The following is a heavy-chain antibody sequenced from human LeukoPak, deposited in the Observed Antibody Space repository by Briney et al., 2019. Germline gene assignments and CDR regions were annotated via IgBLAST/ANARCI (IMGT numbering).Heavy chain of an antibody. CDR3: ATASYYGGFAFDI. Sequence: ASVKVSCKASGYTFTDYYMHWVQQAPGKGLKWMGRVDPEDGETIYAEKFQGRVTITADTSTDTAYMELSSLRSEDTAVYYCATASYYGGFAFDIWGQGTMVTVSS. J-gene: IGHJ3*02. V-gene: IGHV1-69-2*01. CDR1: GYTFTDYY. CDR2: VDPEDGET. D-gene: IGHD4-23*01.